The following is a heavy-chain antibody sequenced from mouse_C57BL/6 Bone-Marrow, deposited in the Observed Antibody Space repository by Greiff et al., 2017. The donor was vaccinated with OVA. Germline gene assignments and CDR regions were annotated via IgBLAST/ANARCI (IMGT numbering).Heavy chain of an antibody. D-gene: IGHD1-1*01. CDR1: GYTFTSYD. CDR3: ARCYYGSSYDYFDY. V-gene: IGHV1-85*01. CDR2: IYPRDGST. J-gene: IGHJ2*01. Sequence: VQLQQSGPELVKPGASVKLSCKASGYTFTSYDINWVKQRPGQGLEWIGWIYPRDGSTTYNEKFKGKATLTVDTSSSTAYMELHSLTSEDSAVYFCARCYYGSSYDYFDYWGQGTTLTVSS.